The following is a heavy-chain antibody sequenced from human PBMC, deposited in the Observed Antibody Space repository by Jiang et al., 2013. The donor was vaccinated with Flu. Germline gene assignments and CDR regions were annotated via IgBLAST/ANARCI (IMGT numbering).Heavy chain of an antibody. CDR2: INHSGST. CDR3: ASLKREMATKAGEVYDY. Sequence: LLKPSETLSLTCAVYGGSFSGYYWSWIRQPPGKGLEWIGEINHSGSTNYNPSLKSRVTISVDTSKNQFSLKLSSVTAADTAVYYCASLKREMATKAGEVYDYWGQGTLVTVSS. D-gene: IGHD5-24*01. CDR1: GGSFSGYY. V-gene: IGHV4-34*01. J-gene: IGHJ4*02.